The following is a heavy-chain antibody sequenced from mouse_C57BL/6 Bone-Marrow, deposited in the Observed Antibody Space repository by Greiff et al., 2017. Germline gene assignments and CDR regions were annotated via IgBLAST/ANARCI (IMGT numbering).Heavy chain of an antibody. CDR2: ISDGGSYT. D-gene: IGHD4-1*01. CDR3: ARSELTGTFAY. V-gene: IGHV5-4*01. CDR1: GFTFSSYA. Sequence: DVHLVESGGGLVKPGGSLKLSCAASGFTFSSYAMSWVRQTPEKRLEWVATISDGGSYTYYPDNVKGRFTISRDNAKNNLYLQMSHLKSEDTAMYYCARSELTGTFAYWGQGTLVTVSA. J-gene: IGHJ3*01.